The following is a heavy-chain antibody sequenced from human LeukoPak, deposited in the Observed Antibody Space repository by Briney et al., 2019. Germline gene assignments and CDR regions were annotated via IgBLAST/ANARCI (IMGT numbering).Heavy chain of an antibody. CDR2: INSDGSST. J-gene: IGHJ6*04. Sequence: GGSLRLSCAASGFTFSSYWMHWVRQAPGKGLVWVSRINSDGSSTSYADSVKGRFTISRDNAKNTLYLQMNSLRAEDTAVYYCARSTVTHHYYGMDVWGKGTTVTVSS. CDR1: GFTFSSYW. CDR3: ARSTVTHHYYGMDV. D-gene: IGHD4-17*01. V-gene: IGHV3-74*01.